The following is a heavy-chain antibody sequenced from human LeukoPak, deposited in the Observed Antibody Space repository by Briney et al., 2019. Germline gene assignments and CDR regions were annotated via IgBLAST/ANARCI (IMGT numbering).Heavy chain of an antibody. CDR3: ARDGRPSVPGGYQLDY. CDR1: GFTFSSYG. Sequence: PGGSLRLSCAVSGFTFSSYGMHWVRQAPGKGLEWVAFIRYDGSIQYYADSVKGRFIISRDISKNTLYVQMNSLRVEDTAVYYCARDGRPSVPGGYQLDYWGQGTLVTVSS. CDR2: IRYDGSIQ. V-gene: IGHV3-30*02. D-gene: IGHD5-18*01. J-gene: IGHJ4*02.